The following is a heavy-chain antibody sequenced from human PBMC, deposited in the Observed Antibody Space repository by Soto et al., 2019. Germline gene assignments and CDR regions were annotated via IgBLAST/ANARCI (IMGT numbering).Heavy chain of an antibody. CDR3: ARDRGVVPAAIDFDY. CDR1: GFTFSSYS. V-gene: IGHV3-48*01. J-gene: IGHJ4*02. D-gene: IGHD2-2*01. CDR2: ISSSSSTI. Sequence: GGSLRLSCAASGFTFSSYSMNWVRQAPGKGLEWVSYISSSSSTIYYADSVKGRFTISRDNAKNSLYLQMNSLRAEDTAVYYCARDRGVVPAAIDFDYWGQGTLVTVSS.